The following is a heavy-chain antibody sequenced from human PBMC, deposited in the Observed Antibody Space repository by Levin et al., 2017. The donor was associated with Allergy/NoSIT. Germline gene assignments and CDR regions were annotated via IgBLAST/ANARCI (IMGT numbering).Heavy chain of an antibody. V-gene: IGHV3-48*02. CDR1: GVAFSSYS. J-gene: IGHJ3*02. D-gene: IGHD2/OR15-2a*01. CDR2: ISSSSSSI. Sequence: GGSLRLSCVASGVAFSSYSMNWVRQAPGKGLEWISYISSSSSSIDYADSVKGRFTISRDNAKNSLFLQMNSLGDEDTAVYCCAGMKSNSRQAFGIWGQGTMVTVSS. CDR3: AGMKSNSRQAFGI.